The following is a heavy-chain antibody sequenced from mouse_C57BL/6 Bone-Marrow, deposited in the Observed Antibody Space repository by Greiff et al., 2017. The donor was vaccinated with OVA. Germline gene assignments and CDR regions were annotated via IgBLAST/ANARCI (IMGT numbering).Heavy chain of an antibody. CDR3: AGEGYEDY. CDR1: GYTFTDYY. Sequence: EVQLQQSGPELVKPGASVKISCKASGYTFTDYYMNWVKQSPGKSLEWIGDINPNNGGTSYNQKFKGKATLTVDKSSSTAYMELRSLTSEDSAVYYCAGEGYEDYWGQGTTLTVSS. J-gene: IGHJ2*01. D-gene: IGHD2-2*01. V-gene: IGHV1-26*01. CDR2: INPNNGGT.